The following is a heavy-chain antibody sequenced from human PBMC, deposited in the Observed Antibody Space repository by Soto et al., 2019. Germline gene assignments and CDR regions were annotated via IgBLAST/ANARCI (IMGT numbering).Heavy chain of an antibody. J-gene: IGHJ4*02. V-gene: IGHV4-39*01. CDR1: GGSISSSSSY. Sequence: SETLSLTCTVSGGSISSSSSYWGWIRQPPGKGLEWIGSINYSGSTWYNPSLERRITISVDTSKNQFSLKLSSVTAVDTAVYFCAKTGFWSGYRVVDYWGQGTLVTVSS. CDR3: AKTGFWSGYRVVDY. CDR2: INYSGST. D-gene: IGHD3-3*01.